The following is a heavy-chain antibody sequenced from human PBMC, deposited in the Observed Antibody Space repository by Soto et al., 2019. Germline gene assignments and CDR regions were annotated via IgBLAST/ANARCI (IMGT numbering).Heavy chain of an antibody. D-gene: IGHD6-13*01. V-gene: IGHV2-5*02. J-gene: IGHJ3*02. CDR3: AHRSIAAAGTDAFDI. CDR1: GFSLSTSGVG. Sequence: QITLKESGPTLVKPTQTLTLTCTFSGFSLSTSGVGVGWIRQPPGKALEWLALIYWDDDKRYSPSLKSRLTITKHTSKNQVVLTMTNMDPVDIATYYCAHRSIAAAGTDAFDIWGQGTMVTVSS. CDR2: IYWDDDK.